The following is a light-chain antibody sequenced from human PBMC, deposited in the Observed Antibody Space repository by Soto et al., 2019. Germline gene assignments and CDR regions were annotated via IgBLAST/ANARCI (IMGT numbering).Light chain of an antibody. J-gene: IGKJ4*01. V-gene: IGKV1-5*03. CDR3: QQYISYPIT. CDR2: KAS. Sequence: ALSASLGDRVTITCRPSQNVDGWLAWYQQKPGKAPKLLIYKASTLEGGVPPRFSGSGSGTEFTLTISSVRPDDFATYYCQQYISYPITFGGGTKVDIK. CDR1: QNVDGW.